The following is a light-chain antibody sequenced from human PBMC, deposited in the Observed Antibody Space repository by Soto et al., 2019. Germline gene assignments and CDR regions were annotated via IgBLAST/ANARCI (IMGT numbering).Light chain of an antibody. J-gene: IGLJ2*01. CDR2: TND. CDR1: SSNIGSNT. V-gene: IGLV1-44*01. Sequence: QSVLTQPPSASGTPGQRVTISCSGSSSNIGSNTLNWYQQLPGTAPKLVIHTNDQRPSGVPDRFSGSKSGTSASLAISGLHSEDEADYYCVAWDDRLNGYVVFGGGTKLTVL. CDR3: VAWDDRLNGYVV.